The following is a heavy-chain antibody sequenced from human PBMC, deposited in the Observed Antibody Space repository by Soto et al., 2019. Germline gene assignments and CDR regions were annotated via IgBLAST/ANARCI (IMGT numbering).Heavy chain of an antibody. V-gene: IGHV4-30-2*06. D-gene: IGHD2-21*02. Sequence: QLQLQESGSRLVKPSQTLSRTCAVSGGSISRAGYSWSWIRQSPGKGLEWIGYIYNSGSTFYNPSLKSRLTISVDRSKNQLSLQLNSVTAADAAVYYCASSRVVTTYFDYWGQGTLVTVSS. CDR3: ASSRVVTTYFDY. CDR2: IYNSGST. CDR1: GGSISRAGYS. J-gene: IGHJ4*02.